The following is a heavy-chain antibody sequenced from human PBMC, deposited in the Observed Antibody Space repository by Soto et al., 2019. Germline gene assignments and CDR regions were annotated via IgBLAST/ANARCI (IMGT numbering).Heavy chain of an antibody. CDR1: GLTLSNYA. CDR2: GTGSGST. V-gene: IGHV3-23*01. CDR3: AKSLRTTAATGYWFDP. D-gene: IGHD4-17*01. Sequence: EVQVLESGGGLVQPGGSLRLSCIASGLTLSNYAMTWVRQAPGRGQEWVSTGTGSGSTYYADSVKGRFTIFRDNSKNILYLQMNSLSAEDTAIYYCAKSLRTTAATGYWFDPWGQGSQVTVSS. J-gene: IGHJ5*02.